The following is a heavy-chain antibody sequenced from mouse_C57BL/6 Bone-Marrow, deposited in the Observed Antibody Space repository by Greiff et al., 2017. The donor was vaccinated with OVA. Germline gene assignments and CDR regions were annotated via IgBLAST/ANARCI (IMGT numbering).Heavy chain of an antibody. J-gene: IGHJ3*01. CDR1: GYTFTSHW. CDR3: ARSFLAWFAY. CDR2: IDPSDSET. Sequence: QVQLQQPGAELVRPGSLVKLSRKASGYTFTSHWMHWVKQRPIQGLEWIGNIDPSDSETHYNQQFKEKATLTVEKSSSTAYMQLSSLTSEDSAVYYCARSFLAWFAYWGQGTLVTVSA. V-gene: IGHV1-52*01.